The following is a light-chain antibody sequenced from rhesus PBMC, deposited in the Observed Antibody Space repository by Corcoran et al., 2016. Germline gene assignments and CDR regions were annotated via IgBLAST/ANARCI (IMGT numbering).Light chain of an antibody. CDR3: QQRNSYPYS. CDR1: QGISSY. CDR2: KAS. Sequence: DIQMTQSPSSLSASVGDRVTITCRASQGISSYLAWYQQKPGKAPKLLIYKASTLQSGVPSRLSGNGAGTDFTPTISSLQPEDFATYYCQQRNSYPYSFGQGTKVEIK. J-gene: IGKJ2*01. V-gene: IGKV1-25*01.